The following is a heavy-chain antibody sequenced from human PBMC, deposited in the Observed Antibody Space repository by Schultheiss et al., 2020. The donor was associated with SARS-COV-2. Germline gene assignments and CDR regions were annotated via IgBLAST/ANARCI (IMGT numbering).Heavy chain of an antibody. J-gene: IGHJ4*02. Sequence: GESLKISCAASGFTFSSYAMSWVRQAPGKGLEWVSAISGSGSSTYYADSVKGRFAISRDNSKNTLYLQMNSLRAEDTAVYYCASAARGGNVWGQGTLVTVSS. D-gene: IGHD4-23*01. CDR2: ISGSGSST. CDR1: GFTFSSYA. V-gene: IGHV3-23*01. CDR3: ASAARGGNV.